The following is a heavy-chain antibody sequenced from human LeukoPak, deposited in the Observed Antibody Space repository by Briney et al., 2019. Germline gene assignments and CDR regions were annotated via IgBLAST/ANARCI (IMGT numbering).Heavy chain of an antibody. D-gene: IGHD3-10*01. J-gene: IGHJ4*02. Sequence: GGSLRLSCAASGFTFSSYAMHWVRQAPGKGLEWVAVISYDGSNKYYADSVKGRFTISRDNSKNTLYLQMNSLRAEDTAVYYCARGSPYYHGSGTYSLLDCWGLGTLVTVSS. CDR1: GFTFSSYA. V-gene: IGHV3-30*04. CDR3: ARGSPYYHGSGTYSLLDC. CDR2: ISYDGSNK.